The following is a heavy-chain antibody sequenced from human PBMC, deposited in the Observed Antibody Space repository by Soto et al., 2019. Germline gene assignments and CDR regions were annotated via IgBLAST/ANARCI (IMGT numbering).Heavy chain of an antibody. D-gene: IGHD2-2*01. J-gene: IGHJ6*02. CDR1: GFTFSSYG. Sequence: QVQLVESGGGVVQPGRSLRLSCAASGFTFSSYGMHWVRQAPGKGLEWVAVIWYDGSNKYYADSVKGRFTISRDNSKNTLYLQMNSLRADDTSVYYCARGATVVPSAIIYYYYGMDVWGQGTTVTVSS. CDR2: IWYDGSNK. CDR3: ARGATVVPSAIIYYYYGMDV. V-gene: IGHV3-33*01.